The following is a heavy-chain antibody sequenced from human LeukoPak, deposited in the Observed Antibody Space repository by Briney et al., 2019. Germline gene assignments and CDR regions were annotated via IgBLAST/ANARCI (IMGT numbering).Heavy chain of an antibody. CDR3: ARDMITFGGASPNDAFDI. CDR2: IYYSGST. J-gene: IGHJ3*02. CDR1: GGSISSYY. D-gene: IGHD3-16*01. V-gene: IGHV4-59*01. Sequence: PSETLSLNCTVSGGSISSYYWSWIRQPPGKGLEGIGYIYYSGSTNYNPSLKSRVTISVDTSKNQFSLKLSSVTAADTAVYYCARDMITFGGASPNDAFDIWGQGTMVTVSS.